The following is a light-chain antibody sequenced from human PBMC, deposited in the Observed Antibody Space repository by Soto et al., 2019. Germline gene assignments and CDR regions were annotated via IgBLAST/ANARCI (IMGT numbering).Light chain of an antibody. J-gene: IGLJ1*01. CDR1: SSDVGGYNY. Sequence: QSALTQPASVSGSPGQSITISCTGTSSDVGGYNYVSWYQQYPGKAPKVMIYDVSNRPSGVSNRFSGSKSGNTASLTISGLQAEDEVDYYCSSYTSSSTLEVFGTGTKLTVL. CDR2: DVS. V-gene: IGLV2-14*01. CDR3: SSYTSSSTLEV.